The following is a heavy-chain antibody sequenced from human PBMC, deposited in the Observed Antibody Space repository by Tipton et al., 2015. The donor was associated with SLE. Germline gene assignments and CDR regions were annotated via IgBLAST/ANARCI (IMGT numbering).Heavy chain of an antibody. CDR1: GGSISSGGYY. V-gene: IGHV4-31*08. Sequence: TLSLTCTVSGGSISSGGYYWTWIRQLPGKGLEWIGYIYYSGNTYYPSLESRVTISVDMSKNELSLKVTSVTTADTAVYHCGATTYSDGDHWGQGVLVTVSS. D-gene: IGHD4-11*01. CDR3: GATTYSDGDH. CDR2: IYYSGNT. J-gene: IGHJ4*02.